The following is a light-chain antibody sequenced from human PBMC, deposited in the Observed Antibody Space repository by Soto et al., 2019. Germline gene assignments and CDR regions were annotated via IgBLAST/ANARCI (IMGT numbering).Light chain of an antibody. V-gene: IGKV3-11*01. CDR1: QSVSSY. Sequence: EIVLTQSPATLSLSPGERATLSCRASQSVSSYLAWYQQKPGQAPRLLIYDASNRATGIPARFSGSRSGTDFTLTISSLEPEDFAVYYCQQRSIWPTFGQGTKLEIK. J-gene: IGKJ2*01. CDR2: DAS. CDR3: QQRSIWPT.